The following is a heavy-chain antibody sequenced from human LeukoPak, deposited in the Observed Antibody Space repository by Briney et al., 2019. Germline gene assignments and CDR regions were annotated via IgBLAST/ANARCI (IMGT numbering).Heavy chain of an antibody. CDR2: IRYDGSNK. CDR1: GFTFSSYG. J-gene: IGHJ4*02. D-gene: IGHD6-13*01. CDR3: AKVPIAAAGTSFDY. Sequence: PGGSLRLSCAAPGFTFSSYGMHWVRQAPGKGLEWVAFIRYDGSNKYYADSVKGRFTISRDNSKNTLYLQMNSLRAEDTAVYYCAKVPIAAAGTSFDYWGQGTLVTVSS. V-gene: IGHV3-30*02.